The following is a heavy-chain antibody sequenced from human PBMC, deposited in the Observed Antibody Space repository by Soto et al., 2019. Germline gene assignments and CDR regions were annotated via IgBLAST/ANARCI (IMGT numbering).Heavy chain of an antibody. CDR2: IHHSGST. D-gene: IGHD6-13*01. J-gene: IGHJ4*02. Sequence: QVQLQESGPGLVKPSGTLALTCAVSGGSISSSNWWSWVRQPPGKGLEWIGEIHHSGSTNYNPSLKSRVTISVDKSTHQFSLKMSSVTAADTAVYYCARDGIAATGTWGQGTLVTVSS. CDR3: ARDGIAATGT. CDR1: GGSISSSNW. V-gene: IGHV4-4*02.